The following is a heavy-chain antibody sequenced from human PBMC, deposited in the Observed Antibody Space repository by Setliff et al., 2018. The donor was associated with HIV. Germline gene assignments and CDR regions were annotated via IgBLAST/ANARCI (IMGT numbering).Heavy chain of an antibody. V-gene: IGHV3-23*01. CDR1: GFSFSSYW. Sequence: PGGSLRLSCAASGFSFSSYWMSWVRQAPGKGLEWVSAISGSGGSTYYADSVKGRFTISRDNSKKTLYLQMNSLRAEDTAVYYCAKDRVGNCINGVCYTPDYWGQGTLVTVSS. CDR2: ISGSGGST. D-gene: IGHD2-8*01. J-gene: IGHJ4*02. CDR3: AKDRVGNCINGVCYTPDY.